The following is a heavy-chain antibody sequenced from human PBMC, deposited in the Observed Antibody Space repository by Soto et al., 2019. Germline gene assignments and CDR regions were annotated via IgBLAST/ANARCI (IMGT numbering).Heavy chain of an antibody. V-gene: IGHV3-23*01. Sequence: GGSLRLSCAASGFTFSSYAMSWVRQAPGKGLEWVSAISGSGGSTYYADSVKGRFTISRDNSKNTLYLQMNSLRAEDTAVYYCAKDKIYDSSGYDGRFDYWGQGTLVTVSS. CDR2: ISGSGGST. CDR3: AKDKIYDSSGYDGRFDY. J-gene: IGHJ4*02. CDR1: GFTFSSYA. D-gene: IGHD3-22*01.